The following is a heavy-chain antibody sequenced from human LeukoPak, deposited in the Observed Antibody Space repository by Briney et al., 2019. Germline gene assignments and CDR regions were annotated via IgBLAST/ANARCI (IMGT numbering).Heavy chain of an antibody. CDR2: ISYDGSNK. V-gene: IGHV3-30*18. Sequence: GGSLRLSCEASGFTFSSYGMHWVRQAPGKGLEWVAVISYDGSNKYYADSVKGRFTISRDNSKNTLFLQMNSLRAEDTAVYYCAKDLYSSSWGAFDIWGQGTMVIVSS. CDR1: GFTFSSYG. D-gene: IGHD6-13*01. J-gene: IGHJ3*02. CDR3: AKDLYSSSWGAFDI.